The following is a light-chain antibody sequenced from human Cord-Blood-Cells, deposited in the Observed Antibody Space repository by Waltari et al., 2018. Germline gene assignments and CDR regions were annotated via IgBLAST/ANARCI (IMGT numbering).Light chain of an antibody. Sequence: EIVLTQSPGTLSFSPGERATLSCRASRSVSSSYLAWYQQKPGQAPRLLIYGASSRPTGIPDRFSGSGSGTDFTLTISRLEPEDFAVYYCQQYGSSPPLTFGGGTKVEIK. V-gene: IGKV3-20*01. J-gene: IGKJ4*01. CDR3: QQYGSSPPLT. CDR2: GAS. CDR1: RSVSSSY.